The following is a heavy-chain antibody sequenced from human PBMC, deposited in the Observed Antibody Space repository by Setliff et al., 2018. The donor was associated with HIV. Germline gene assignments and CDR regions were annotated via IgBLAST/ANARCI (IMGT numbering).Heavy chain of an antibody. CDR1: GGSLTDHD. J-gene: IGHJ5*01. CDR3: ARGFEGYCSGASCHWFDS. V-gene: IGHV4-34*01. Sequence: SETLSLTCAVYGGSLTDHDWTWIRPTPAKGLEWIGEISHSGRTNYNPSLKTRLIISRDTSKNQFSLRLSSATVADTAIYYCARGFEGYCSGASCHWFDSWGQGTQVTVSS. CDR2: ISHSGRT. D-gene: IGHD2-15*01.